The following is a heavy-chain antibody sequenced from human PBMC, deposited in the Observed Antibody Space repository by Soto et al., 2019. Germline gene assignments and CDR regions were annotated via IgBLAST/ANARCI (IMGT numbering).Heavy chain of an antibody. CDR2: INPSGGST. CDR3: ARDQGYYDSSGSPDL. V-gene: IGHV1-46*01. CDR1: GYTFTSYY. Sequence: GASVKVSCKASGYTFTSYYMHWVRQAPGQGLKWMGIINPSGGSTSYAQKFQGRVTMTRDTSTSTVYMELSSLRSEDTAVYYCARDQGYYDSSGSPDLWGQGTLVTVSS. J-gene: IGHJ4*02. D-gene: IGHD3-22*01.